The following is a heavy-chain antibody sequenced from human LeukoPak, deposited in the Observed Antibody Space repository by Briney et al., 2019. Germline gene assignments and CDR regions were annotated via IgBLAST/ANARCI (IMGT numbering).Heavy chain of an antibody. Sequence: SETLSLTCTVSGGSISSSSYYWGWIRQPPGKGLEWIGSIYYSGSTYYNPSLWSRVTISVDTSKNQFSLKLSSVTAADTAVYYCARGDIVVVPAAKYYYYYMDVWGKGTTVTVSS. CDR2: IYYSGST. CDR3: ARGDIVVVPAAKYYYYYMDV. V-gene: IGHV4-39*07. J-gene: IGHJ6*03. D-gene: IGHD2-2*01. CDR1: GGSISSSSYY.